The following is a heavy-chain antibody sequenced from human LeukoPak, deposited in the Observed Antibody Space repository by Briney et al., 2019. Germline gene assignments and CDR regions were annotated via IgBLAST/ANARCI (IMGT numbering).Heavy chain of an antibody. Sequence: GGSLRLSCAASGFTFSNAWMSWVRQAPGKGLEWVGRIKGKTDGGTTDYAAPVKGRFTISRDDSKNTLYLQMNSLKTEDTAVYYCTTEHVVVVVAAGAHAFDIWGQGTMVTVSS. D-gene: IGHD2-15*01. CDR3: TTEHVVVVVAAGAHAFDI. CDR1: GFTFSNAW. CDR2: IKGKTDGGTT. V-gene: IGHV3-15*01. J-gene: IGHJ3*02.